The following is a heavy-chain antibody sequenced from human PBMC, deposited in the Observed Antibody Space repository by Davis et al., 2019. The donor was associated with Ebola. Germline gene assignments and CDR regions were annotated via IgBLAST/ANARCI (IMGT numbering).Heavy chain of an antibody. J-gene: IGHJ4*02. V-gene: IGHV3-66*01. CDR1: GFTFSSYA. Sequence: GESLKISCAASGFTFSSYAMSWVRQAPGKGLEWVSVIYSGGSTYYADSVKGRFTISRDNSKNTLYLQMNSLRAEDTAVYYCATGYSSGWYGSGFDYWGQGTLVTVSS. CDR3: ATGYSSGWYGSGFDY. D-gene: IGHD6-19*01. CDR2: IYSGGST.